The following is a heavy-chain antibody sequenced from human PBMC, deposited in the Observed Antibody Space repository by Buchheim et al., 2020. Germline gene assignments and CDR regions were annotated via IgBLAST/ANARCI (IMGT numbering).Heavy chain of an antibody. D-gene: IGHD1-26*01. J-gene: IGHJ4*02. CDR3: ARVGGSYYRYFDY. CDR1: GFTFSSYG. CDR2: ISSSGSNI. Sequence: EVQLVESGGDLVQPGGSLRLSCAASGFTFSSYGMNWVRQAPGKGLEWISYISSSGSNIHHADSVKGRFTISRDNAKNSLYLQMNSLRAEDTAVYYCARVGGSYYRYFDYWGQGTL. V-gene: IGHV3-48*03.